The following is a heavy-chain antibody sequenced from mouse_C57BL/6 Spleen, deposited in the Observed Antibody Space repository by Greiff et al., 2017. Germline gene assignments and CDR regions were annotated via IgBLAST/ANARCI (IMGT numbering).Heavy chain of an antibody. CDR1: GFSLSTFGMG. J-gene: IGHJ3*01. CDR3: TQMKNYEWMAY. Sequence: QVQLKESGPGILQPSQTLSLTCSFSGFSLSTFGMGVGWLRQPSGMGLEWLAHIWWGDDKYYNPALKSRLTTSKDTSKNQVVLKIGIVDTAATVTYYCTQMKNYEWMAYWGQGTLVTVSA. V-gene: IGHV8-8*01. D-gene: IGHD2-4*01. CDR2: IWWGDDK.